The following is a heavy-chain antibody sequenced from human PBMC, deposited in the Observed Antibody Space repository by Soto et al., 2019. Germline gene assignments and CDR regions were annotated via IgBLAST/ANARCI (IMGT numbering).Heavy chain of an antibody. J-gene: IGHJ4*02. Sequence: SETLSLTCSISGGSISSYYWSWIRQPPGKGLEWIGYIYYSGSTNYNPSLKSRVTISVDTSKNQFSLKLSSVTAADTAVYYCARGITIFGVVSSEYYSDYWGQGTLVTVSS. CDR1: GGSISSYY. CDR3: ARGITIFGVVSSEYYSDY. D-gene: IGHD3-3*01. V-gene: IGHV4-59*01. CDR2: IYYSGST.